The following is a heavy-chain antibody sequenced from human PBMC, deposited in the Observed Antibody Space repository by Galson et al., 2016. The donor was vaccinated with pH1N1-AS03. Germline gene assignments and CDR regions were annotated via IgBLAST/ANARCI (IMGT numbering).Heavy chain of an antibody. CDR1: GFTINNNY. J-gene: IGHJ4*02. D-gene: IGHD3-16*01. CDR2: IYGGGDT. CDR3: AREPWGSTQGEY. Sequence: SLRLSCAASGFTINNNYMSWVRQAPGKGLEWVSVIYGGGDTFNADSVKGRFTISRDNSKNTVYLQMNSLRVEDTAVYYCAREPWGSTQGEYWGQGTLVTVSS. V-gene: IGHV3-53*01.